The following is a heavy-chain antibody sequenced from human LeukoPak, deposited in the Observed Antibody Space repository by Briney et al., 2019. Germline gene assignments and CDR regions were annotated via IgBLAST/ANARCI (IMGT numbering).Heavy chain of an antibody. V-gene: IGHV4-39*01. CDR3: ARGDYYYYYYMDV. D-gene: IGHD3-16*01. J-gene: IGHJ6*03. Sequence: SETLSLTCTVSGGSISSSSYYWGWIRQPPGKGPEWIGSIYYSGSTYYNPSLKSRVTISVDTSKNQFSLKLSSVTAADTAVYYCARGDYYYYYYMDVWGKGTTVTISS. CDR2: IYYSGST. CDR1: GGSISSSSYY.